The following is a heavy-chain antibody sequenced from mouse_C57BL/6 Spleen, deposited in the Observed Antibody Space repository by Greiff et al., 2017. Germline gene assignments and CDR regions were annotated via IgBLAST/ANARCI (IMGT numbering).Heavy chain of an antibody. CDR2: IYPGDGDT. J-gene: IGHJ1*03. CDR1: GYAFSSYW. CDR3: ARSHYYGSRGWYFDV. D-gene: IGHD1-1*01. V-gene: IGHV1-80*01. Sequence: VQLQQSGAELVKPGASVKISCKASGYAFSSYWMNWVKQRPGKGLEWIGQIYPGDGDTNYNGKFKGKATLTADKSSSTAYMQLSSLTSEDSAVYFCARSHYYGSRGWYFDVWGTGTTVTVSS.